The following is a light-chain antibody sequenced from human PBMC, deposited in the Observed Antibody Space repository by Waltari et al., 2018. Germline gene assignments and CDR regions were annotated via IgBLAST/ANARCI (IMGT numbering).Light chain of an antibody. CDR2: YDR. CDR3: HVWHPHVDPGV. J-gene: IGLJ1*01. CDR1: NIGTYR. Sequence: SYVVTQPPSVSVAPGETATIPCGGDNIGTYRVHWYQQKAGQAPFLVIFYDRDRPSGIPDRFSGSNSGNTATLTISRVEAGDEARYYCHVWHPHVDPGVFGTGTEVTVL. V-gene: IGLV3-21*04.